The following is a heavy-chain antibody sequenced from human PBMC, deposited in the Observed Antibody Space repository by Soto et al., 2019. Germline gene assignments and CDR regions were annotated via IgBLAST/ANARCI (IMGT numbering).Heavy chain of an antibody. D-gene: IGHD6-13*01. CDR1: GGSISSYY. CDR3: ARLLSVAAAGTLWWFDP. CDR2: IYYSGST. Sequence: SETLSLTCTVSGGSISSYYWSWIRQPPGKGLEWIGYIYYSGSTNYNPSLKSRVTISVDTSKNQFSLKLSSVTAADTAVYYCARLLSVAAAGTLWWFDPWGQGTLVTVSS. J-gene: IGHJ5*02. V-gene: IGHV4-59*08.